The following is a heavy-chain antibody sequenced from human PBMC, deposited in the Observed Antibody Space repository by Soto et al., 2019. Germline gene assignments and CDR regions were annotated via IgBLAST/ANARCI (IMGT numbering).Heavy chain of an antibody. Sequence: GXSVKVSCKASVYTFTEYYLYWVRQAPGQGPEWLGGINPRTGDTNQAQKFQGRVTMTRDMSLTTAYMELHRLTSDDTAVYYCARDPIGGGAPYYFDYWGQGSLVTVSS. J-gene: IGHJ4*02. CDR1: VYTFTEYY. CDR3: ARDPIGGGAPYYFDY. D-gene: IGHD3-16*01. V-gene: IGHV1-2*02. CDR2: INPRTGDT.